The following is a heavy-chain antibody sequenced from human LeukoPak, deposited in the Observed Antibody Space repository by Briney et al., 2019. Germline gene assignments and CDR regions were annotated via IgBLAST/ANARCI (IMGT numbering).Heavy chain of an antibody. J-gene: IGHJ4*02. V-gene: IGHV4-34*01. CDR2: INHSGST. CDR1: GGSFSGYY. CDR3: ARGPTRYSSSRYPHLYFDY. Sequence: SETLSLTCAVYGGSFSGYYWSWIRQPPGKGLEWIGEINHSGSTNYNPSLKSRVTISVDTSKNQFSLKLSSVTAADTAVYYCARGPTRYSSSRYPHLYFDYWGQGTLVTVSS. D-gene: IGHD6-13*01.